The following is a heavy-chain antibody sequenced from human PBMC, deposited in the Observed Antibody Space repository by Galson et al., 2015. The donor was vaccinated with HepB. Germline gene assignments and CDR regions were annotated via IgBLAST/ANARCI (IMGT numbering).Heavy chain of an antibody. CDR1: GYTFTSYA. Sequence: SVKVSCKASGYTFTSYAMHWVRQAPGQRLEWMGWINAGNGNTKYSQKFQGRVTITRDTSASTAYMELSSLRSEDTAVYYCARSKRIAAAGTIQLGFDYWGQGTLVTVSS. CDR2: INAGNGNT. V-gene: IGHV1-3*01. J-gene: IGHJ4*02. D-gene: IGHD6-13*01. CDR3: ARSKRIAAAGTIQLGFDY.